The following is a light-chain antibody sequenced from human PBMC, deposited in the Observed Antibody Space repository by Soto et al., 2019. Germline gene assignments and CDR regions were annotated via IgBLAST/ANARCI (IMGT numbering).Light chain of an antibody. CDR3: QSYDSTLSARYV. CDR2: GNS. V-gene: IGLV1-40*01. Sequence: QSVLTQPPSVSGAPGQRVTISCTGSSSNIGANYDVHWYQQRPGTAPKLLIFGNSNRPSGVPDRFSGSKSGTSASLAITGLQAEDEGDYYCQSYDSTLSARYVFGNGTKVTVL. J-gene: IGLJ1*01. CDR1: SSNIGANYD.